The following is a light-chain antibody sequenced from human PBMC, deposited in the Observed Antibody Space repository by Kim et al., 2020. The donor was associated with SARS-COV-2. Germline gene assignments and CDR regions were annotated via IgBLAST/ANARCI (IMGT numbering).Light chain of an antibody. CDR2: DVS. V-gene: IGLV2-14*03. CDR1: SSDVGGHNY. J-gene: IGLJ1*01. CDR3: SSYTSSSSYV. Sequence: GQSITISCTGTSSDVGGHNYVSWYQQHPGKAPKLMIYDVSNRPSGVPNRFSGSKSGNTASLTISGLQAEDEADYYCSSYTSSSSYVFGTGTKVTVL.